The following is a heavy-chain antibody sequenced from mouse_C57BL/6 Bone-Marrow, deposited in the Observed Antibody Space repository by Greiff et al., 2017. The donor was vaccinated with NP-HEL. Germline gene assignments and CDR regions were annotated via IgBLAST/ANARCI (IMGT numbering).Heavy chain of an antibody. CDR3: AHSNYLAWFAY. Sequence: VHVKQSGPVLVKPGPSVKISCKASGFTFTDYYMHWVKQSHGKSLEWIGLVYPYNGGTSYNQKFKGKATLTVDTSSSTAYMELNSLTSEDSAVYYCAHSNYLAWFAYWGQGTLVTVSA. D-gene: IGHD2-5*01. CDR2: VYPYNGGT. CDR1: GFTFTDYY. V-gene: IGHV1-36*01. J-gene: IGHJ3*01.